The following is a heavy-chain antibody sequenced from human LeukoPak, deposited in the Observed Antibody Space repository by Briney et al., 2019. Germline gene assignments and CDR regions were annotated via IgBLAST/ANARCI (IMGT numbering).Heavy chain of an antibody. D-gene: IGHD3-22*01. CDR2: INHSGST. V-gene: IGHV4-39*07. Sequence: PSETLSLTCTVSGGSISXXXXXWAWIRQPPGXXXXWIGEINHSGSTNYNPSLKSRVTISVDTSKNQFSLKLSSVTAADTAVYYCARSVVIAYYYEIWGQGTLVTVSS. J-gene: IGHJ4*02. CDR3: ARSVVIAYYYEI. CDR1: GGSISXXXXX.